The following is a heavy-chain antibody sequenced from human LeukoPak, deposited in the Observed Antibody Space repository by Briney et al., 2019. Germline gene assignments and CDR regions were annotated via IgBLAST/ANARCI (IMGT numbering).Heavy chain of an antibody. Sequence: SETLSLTCTVSGGSISSYYWSWIRQPPGKGLEWIGYIYYSGSTNYNPSLKSRVTISVDTSKNQFSLKLSSVTAADTPVYYCARDRNSGYDLYYYYGMDVWGQGTTVTVSS. CDR1: GGSISSYY. J-gene: IGHJ6*02. V-gene: IGHV4-59*01. CDR2: IYYSGST. D-gene: IGHD5-12*01. CDR3: ARDRNSGYDLYYYYGMDV.